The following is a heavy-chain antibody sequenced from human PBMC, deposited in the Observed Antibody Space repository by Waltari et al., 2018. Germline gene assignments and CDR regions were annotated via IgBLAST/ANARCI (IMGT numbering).Heavy chain of an antibody. CDR2: ISSSSSYI. Sequence: EVQLVESGGGLVKPGGSLRLSCAASGFTFSSYSMNWVRQAPGKGLEWVSSISSSSSYIYDAEAVKGRFTISRDNAKNSLYLQMNSLRAEDTAVYYCAREVGIAAAGTGGNWCDPWGQGTLVTVSS. CDR1: GFTFSSYS. J-gene: IGHJ5*02. CDR3: AREVGIAAAGTGGNWCDP. V-gene: IGHV3-21*01. D-gene: IGHD6-13*01.